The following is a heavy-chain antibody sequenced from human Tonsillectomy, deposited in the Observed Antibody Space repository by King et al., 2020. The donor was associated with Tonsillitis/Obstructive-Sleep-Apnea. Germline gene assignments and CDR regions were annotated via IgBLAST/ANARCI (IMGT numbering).Heavy chain of an antibody. Sequence: VQLVESGGGVVQPGRSPRLSCLASGFSFSTYGMHWIRQAPGKGLEWVAVISYDGSSEYYEDSMKGRFTISRDNSQNTLFLQMNSLSAEDTAVYYCAKPNCGGDCYIGFYYGMDVWGQGTTVTVSS. CDR3: AKPNCGGDCYIGFYYGMDV. CDR1: GFSFSTYG. J-gene: IGHJ6*02. V-gene: IGHV3-30*18. CDR2: ISYDGSSE. D-gene: IGHD2-21*02.